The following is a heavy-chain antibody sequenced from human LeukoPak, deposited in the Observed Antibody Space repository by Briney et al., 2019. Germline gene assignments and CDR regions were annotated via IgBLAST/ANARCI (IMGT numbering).Heavy chain of an antibody. CDR3: ASNLAFGGDDC. J-gene: IGHJ4*02. Sequence: WETLSLTCAVYGWSFSGYYWSSIRQPPGKGLEWIGEINHSGSTNYNPSLKSRVTISVDTSKNQFSLKLSSVTAADTAVYYCASNLAFGGDDCWGQGTLVTVSS. V-gene: IGHV4-34*01. CDR2: INHSGST. D-gene: IGHD3-16*01. CDR1: GWSFSGYY.